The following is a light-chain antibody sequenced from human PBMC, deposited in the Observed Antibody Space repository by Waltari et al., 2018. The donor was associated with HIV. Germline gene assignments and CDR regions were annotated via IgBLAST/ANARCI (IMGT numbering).Light chain of an antibody. CDR3: SSYARDISII. CDR1: SSDVGGYNY. CDR2: AVR. V-gene: IGLV2-14*01. J-gene: IGLJ2*01. Sequence: QSALTQPASVSGSPGQSITISCTGTSSDVGGYNYVSWYQQHPGKAPKLIIFAVRHRPSGVSARFSGSKSGNTASLTITGLRPDDEAVYFCSSYARDISIIFGGGTRLTV.